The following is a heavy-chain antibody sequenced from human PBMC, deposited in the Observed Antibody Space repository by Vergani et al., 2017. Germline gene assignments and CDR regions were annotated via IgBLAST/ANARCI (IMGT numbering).Heavy chain of an antibody. J-gene: IGHJ5*02. CDR2: MNPNCGNT. V-gene: IGHV1-8*01. D-gene: IGHD3-22*01. CDR3: ARGAYYYDSSGTGGIDP. CDR1: GYTFTSYD. Sequence: QVQLVQSGAEVKKPGASVKVSCKASGYTFTSYDINWVRQATGQGLEWMGWMNPNCGNTGYAQKFQGRVTMTRNTSISTAYMELSSLRSEDTAVYYCARGAYYYDSSGTGGIDPWGQGTLVTVSS.